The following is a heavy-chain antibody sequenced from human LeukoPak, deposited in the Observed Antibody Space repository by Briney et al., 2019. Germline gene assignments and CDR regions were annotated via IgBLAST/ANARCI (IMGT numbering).Heavy chain of an antibody. CDR3: ARGGRDSHWVVH. CDR1: RGSITGRAYY. D-gene: IGHD3-16*01. J-gene: IGHJ4*02. CDR2: IYYSGST. V-gene: IGHV4-39*01. Sequence: SETLSLTCTVSRGSITGRAYYWGCIREPPGKGPEWIGTIYYSGSTFFNPSLKNRVTIAVDPSKNQFSLSLSSVTAADTAIYYCARGGRDSHWVVHWGQGTLVTVSS.